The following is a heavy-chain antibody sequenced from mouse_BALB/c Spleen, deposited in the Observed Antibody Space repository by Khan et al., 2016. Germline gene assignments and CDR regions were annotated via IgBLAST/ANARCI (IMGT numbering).Heavy chain of an antibody. Sequence: VQLKQSGPGLVKPSQSLSLTCTVTGYSISSDYAWNWIRQFPGNKLEWMGYISYSGSTSYNPSLKSRISITRDTSKNQFFLQLSSVTTDDTATXYCTRGDYDGTYYAVDYWGQGTSVTVSS. D-gene: IGHD2-4*01. CDR2: ISYSGST. CDR1: GYSISSDYA. V-gene: IGHV3-2*02. CDR3: TRGDYDGTYYAVDY. J-gene: IGHJ4*01.